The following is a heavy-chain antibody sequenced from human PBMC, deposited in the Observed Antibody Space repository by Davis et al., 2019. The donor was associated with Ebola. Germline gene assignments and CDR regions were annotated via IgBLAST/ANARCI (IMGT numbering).Heavy chain of an antibody. CDR1: GYTFAAHY. CDR2: INPNFGGK. Sequence: ASVKVSCKASGYTFAAHYIHWVRQAPGQGLEWMGRINPNFGGKIYAQKFQDRVTLTIDTSINTAYMELDRLRSDDTAVYYCAKEFWGWYFQHWGQGTLVTVSS. CDR3: AKEFWGWYFQH. V-gene: IGHV1-2*06. D-gene: IGHD3-16*01. J-gene: IGHJ1*01.